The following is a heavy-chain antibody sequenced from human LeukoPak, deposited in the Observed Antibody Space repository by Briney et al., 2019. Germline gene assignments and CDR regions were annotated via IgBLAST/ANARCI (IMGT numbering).Heavy chain of an antibody. CDR1: GYRFTSYW. CDR2: IYPGDSDT. J-gene: IGHJ4*02. Sequence: GGSLQISCKGSGYRFTSYWIGWGRQMPGKGLEWMGIIYPGDSDTRYSPSFQGQVTISADKSSSTAYLQWSSLKASDTAMYYCARVLNDYYGSGSYYNSFDYWGQGTLVTVSS. D-gene: IGHD3-10*01. CDR3: ARVLNDYYGSGSYYNSFDY. V-gene: IGHV5-51*01.